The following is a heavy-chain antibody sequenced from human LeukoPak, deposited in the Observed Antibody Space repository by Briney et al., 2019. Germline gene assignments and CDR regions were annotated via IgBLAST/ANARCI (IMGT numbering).Heavy chain of an antibody. CDR1: GGTFSSYA. Sequence: GASVKVSCKASGGTFSSYAISWVRQAPGQGLEGMGGIIPIFGTANYAQKFQGRVTITTDESTSTAYMELRSLRSEDTAVYYCARGKTIFGVVRYYFDYWGQGTLVTVSS. D-gene: IGHD3-3*01. CDR2: IIPIFGTA. V-gene: IGHV1-69*05. J-gene: IGHJ4*02. CDR3: ARGKTIFGVVRYYFDY.